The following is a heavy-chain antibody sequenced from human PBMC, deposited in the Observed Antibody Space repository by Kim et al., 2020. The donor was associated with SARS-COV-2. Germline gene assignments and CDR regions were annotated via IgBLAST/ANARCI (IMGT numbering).Heavy chain of an antibody. D-gene: IGHD1-26*01. Sequence: GGSLRLSCAASGFTFSSYAMHWVRQAPGKGLEWVAVISYDGSNKYYADSVKGRFTISRDNSKNTLYLQMNSLRAEDTAVYYCARELPGSYLGNYFDYWGQGTLVTVSS. J-gene: IGHJ4*02. CDR3: ARELPGSYLGNYFDY. CDR2: ISYDGSNK. CDR1: GFTFSSYA. V-gene: IGHV3-30-3*01.